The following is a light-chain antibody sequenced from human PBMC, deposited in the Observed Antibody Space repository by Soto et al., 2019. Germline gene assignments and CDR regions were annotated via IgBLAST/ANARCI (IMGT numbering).Light chain of an antibody. CDR1: QGIRND. CDR2: GAS. CDR3: LQDDNYPLT. V-gene: IGKV1-6*01. J-gene: IGKJ4*01. Sequence: AVQITQSPSSLSASVGDRVIITCRASQGIRNDLSWYQQKPGKAPKLLIYGASRLQSGVPSRFSGSGSGTDFTLTISSLQPEDFATYYCLQDDNYPLTFGGGTKV.